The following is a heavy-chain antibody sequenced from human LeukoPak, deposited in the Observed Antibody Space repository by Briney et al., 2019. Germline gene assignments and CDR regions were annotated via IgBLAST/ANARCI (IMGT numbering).Heavy chain of an antibody. J-gene: IGHJ6*02. CDR1: GGSFSGYY. CDR3: ARAGRGYSYGYPYYYYGMDV. CDR2: INHSGST. D-gene: IGHD5-18*01. Sequence: PSETLSLTCAVYGGSFSGYYWSWTRQPPGKGLEWIGEINHSGSTNYNPSLKSRVTISVDTSKNQFSLKLSSVTAADTAVYYCARAGRGYSYGYPYYYYGMDVWGQGTTVTVSS. V-gene: IGHV4-34*01.